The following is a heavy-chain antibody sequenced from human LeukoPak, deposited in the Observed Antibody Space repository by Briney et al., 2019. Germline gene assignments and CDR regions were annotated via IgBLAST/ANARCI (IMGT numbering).Heavy chain of an antibody. D-gene: IGHD5-12*01. V-gene: IGHV3-30-3*01. CDR2: ISYDGSNK. CDR3: AREDGYDLDY. J-gene: IGHJ4*02. Sequence: PGGSLRLSCAASGFTFSSYAMHWVRQAPGKGLEWVAVISYDGSNKYYADSVKGRFTISRDNSKNTLYLQMNSLRAEDTAVYYCAREDGYDLDYWGQGTLVTVSS. CDR1: GFTFSSYA.